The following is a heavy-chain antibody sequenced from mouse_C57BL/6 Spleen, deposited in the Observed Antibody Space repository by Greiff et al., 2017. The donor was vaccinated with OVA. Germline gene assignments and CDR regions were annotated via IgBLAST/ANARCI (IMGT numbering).Heavy chain of an antibody. Sequence: EVQVVESGGGLVQSGRSLRLSCATSGFTFSDFYMAWVRQAPVKGLEWIAASRNKANDYTTEYSASVKGRIIISRDTSKSILYLQKNAQRAENTAIYYWARDAQLDHAMDCWGQGTSVTVS. D-gene: IGHD4-1*02. CDR2: SRNKANDYTT. CDR1: GFTFSDFY. CDR3: ARDAQLDHAMDC. J-gene: IGHJ4*01. V-gene: IGHV7-1*01.